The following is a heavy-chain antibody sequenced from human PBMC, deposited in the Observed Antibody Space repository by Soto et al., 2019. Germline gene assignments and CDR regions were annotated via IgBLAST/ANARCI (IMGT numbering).Heavy chain of an antibody. CDR2: IVVGSGNT. CDR3: AADAWWGLHLGGLSPTLFDY. J-gene: IGHJ4*02. V-gene: IGHV1-58*02. Sequence: ASVKVSCKASGITFTSSAMRWVRQARAQRLEWIGWIVVGSGNTNYAQKFQERVTITRDMSTSTAYMELSSLRSEDTAVYYCAADAWWGLHLGGLSPTLFDYWGQGTLVIVSS. D-gene: IGHD3-16*02. CDR1: GITFTSSA.